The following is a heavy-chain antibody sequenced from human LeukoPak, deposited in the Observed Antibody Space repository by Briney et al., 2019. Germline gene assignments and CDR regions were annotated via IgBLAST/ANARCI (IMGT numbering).Heavy chain of an antibody. Sequence: GGSLRLSCAVSGFTFSSYSMNWVRQAPGKGLEWVSYISSSSSTIYYADSVKGRFTISRDNAKNSLYLQMNSLRDEDTAVYYCATSIQKLGIPDYWGQGTLVTVSS. CDR2: ISSSSSTI. D-gene: IGHD6-13*01. CDR1: GFTFSSYS. CDR3: ATSIQKLGIPDY. V-gene: IGHV3-48*02. J-gene: IGHJ4*02.